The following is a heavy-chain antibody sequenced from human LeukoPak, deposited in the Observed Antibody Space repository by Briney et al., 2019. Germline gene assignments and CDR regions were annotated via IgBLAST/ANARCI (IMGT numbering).Heavy chain of an antibody. J-gene: IGHJ5*02. CDR2: IYYSGST. CDR3: ARWGSSWEYSWFDP. D-gene: IGHD6-13*01. CDR1: GGSISSHY. V-gene: IGHV4-59*11. Sequence: SETLSLTCTVSGGSISSHYWSWIRQPPGKGLEWIGYIYYSGSTNYNPSLKSRVTISVDTSKNQFSLKLSSVTAADTAVYYCARWGSSWEYSWFDPWGQGTLVTVSS.